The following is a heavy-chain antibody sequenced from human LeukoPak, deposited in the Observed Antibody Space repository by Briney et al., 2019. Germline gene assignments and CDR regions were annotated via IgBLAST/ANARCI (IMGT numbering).Heavy chain of an antibody. CDR1: GFTFSSYE. V-gene: IGHV3-48*03. J-gene: IGHJ6*02. CDR3: ARDNEGIAVAGTPVTYYYYGMDV. CDR2: ISSSGSTI. Sequence: PGGSLRLSCAASGFTFSSYEMNWVRQAPGRRLEWVSYISSSGSTIYYADSVKGRFTISRDNAKNSLYLQMNSLRAEDTAVYYCARDNEGIAVAGTPVTYYYYGMDVWGQGTTVTVSS. D-gene: IGHD6-19*01.